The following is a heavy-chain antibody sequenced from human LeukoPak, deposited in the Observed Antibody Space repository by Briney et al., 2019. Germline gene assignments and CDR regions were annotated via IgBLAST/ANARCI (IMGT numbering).Heavy chain of an antibody. Sequence: GGSLRLSCAASEFTFSTYAMTWVRQAPGKGLEWVSAISSGGGDTYYADSVKGRFTISRVNSKNILYLQMDSLRAEDTAVYYCAKRISWYGTVDYWGQGTLVTVSS. CDR2: ISSGGGDT. D-gene: IGHD6-13*01. CDR3: AKRISWYGTVDY. V-gene: IGHV3-23*01. J-gene: IGHJ4*02. CDR1: EFTFSTYA.